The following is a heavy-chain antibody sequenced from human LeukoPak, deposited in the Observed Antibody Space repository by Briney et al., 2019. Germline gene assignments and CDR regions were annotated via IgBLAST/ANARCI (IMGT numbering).Heavy chain of an antibody. CDR3: ARGPGLLDY. CDR2: ISYDGSNK. CDR1: GFTFSSYA. J-gene: IGHJ4*02. V-gene: IGHV3-30*04. Sequence: PGRSLRLSCAASGFTFSSYAMHWVRQAPGKGLEWVAVISYDGSNKYYADSVKGRFTISRDNSKNTLYLQMNSLGAEDTAVYYCARGPGLLDYWGQGTLVTVSS. D-gene: IGHD2-21*02.